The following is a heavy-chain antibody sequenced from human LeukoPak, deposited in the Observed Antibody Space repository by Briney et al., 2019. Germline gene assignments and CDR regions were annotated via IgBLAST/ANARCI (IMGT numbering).Heavy chain of an antibody. D-gene: IGHD2-15*01. CDR1: GYTFTSYY. V-gene: IGHV1-46*01. CDR3: ARDAATGWLMAVVAATPFDY. CDR2: INPSGGST. J-gene: IGHJ4*02. Sequence: ASAKVSCKASGYTFTSYYMHWVRQAPGQGLEWMGIINPSGGSTSYAQKFQGRVTMTRDMSTSTVYMELSSLRSEDTAVYYCARDAATGWLMAVVAATPFDYWGQGTLVTVSS.